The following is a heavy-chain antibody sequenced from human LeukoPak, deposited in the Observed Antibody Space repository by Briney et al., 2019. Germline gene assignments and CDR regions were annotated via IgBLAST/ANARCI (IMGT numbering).Heavy chain of an antibody. Sequence: GASVKVSCKASGYTFTGHYMHWVRQAPGQGLEWMGWISAYNGNTNYAQKLQGRVTMTTDTSTSTAYMELRSLRSDDTAVYYCARGRDIVATMDAFDIWGQGTMVTVSS. CDR2: ISAYNGNT. CDR1: GYTFTGHY. D-gene: IGHD5-12*01. J-gene: IGHJ3*02. CDR3: ARGRDIVATMDAFDI. V-gene: IGHV1-18*04.